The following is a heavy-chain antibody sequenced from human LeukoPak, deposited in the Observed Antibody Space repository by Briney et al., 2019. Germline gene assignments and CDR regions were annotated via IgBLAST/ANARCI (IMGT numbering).Heavy chain of an antibody. D-gene: IGHD3-9*01. CDR3: AITYYDILTGYYVYDAFDI. V-gene: IGHV1-69*06. CDR1: GGTFSSYA. J-gene: IGHJ3*02. Sequence: ASVKVSCKASGGTFSSYAISWVRQAPGQGLEWMGGIIPIFGTANYAQKFQGRVTITADKSTSTAYMELSSLRSEDTAVYYCAITYYDILTGYYVYDAFDIWGHGTMVTVSS. CDR2: IIPIFGTA.